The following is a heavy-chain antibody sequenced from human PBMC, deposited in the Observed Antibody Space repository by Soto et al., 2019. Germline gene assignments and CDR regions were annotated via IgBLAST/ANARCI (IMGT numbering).Heavy chain of an antibody. CDR1: VVPATSGSYY. CDR2: FNHTGST. CDR3: AAKLGTTHYFDF. J-gene: IGHJ4*02. D-gene: IGHD7-27*01. V-gene: IGHV4-31*02. Sequence: QVQLREPGPGRVHPSQTLSLTSSVSVVPATSGSYYWPWVRQHQGRGLECIGYFNHTGSTSYNPSLQSRLIMSIDTSKNQFSLHLYSVTAADTAVYFCAAKLGTTHYFDFWGQGSLVAVSS.